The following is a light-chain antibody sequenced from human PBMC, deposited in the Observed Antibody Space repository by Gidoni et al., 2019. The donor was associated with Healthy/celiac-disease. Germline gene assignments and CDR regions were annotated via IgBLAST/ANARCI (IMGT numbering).Light chain of an antibody. CDR3: CSYAGSSTF. V-gene: IGLV2-23*02. Sequence: QSARTQPASVSGSPGQSITISCTGTSSDVVSYNLVPWYQQHPGKAPKLMIYEVSKRPSGVSNRFSGSKSGNTASLTISGLQAEDEADYYCCSYAGSSTFFGTGTKVTVL. J-gene: IGLJ1*01. CDR2: EVS. CDR1: SSDVVSYNL.